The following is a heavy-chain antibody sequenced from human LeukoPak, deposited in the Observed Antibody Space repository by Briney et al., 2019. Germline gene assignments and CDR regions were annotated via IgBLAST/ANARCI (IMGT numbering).Heavy chain of an antibody. J-gene: IGHJ4*02. CDR2: ISYDGSNK. V-gene: IGHV3-30*04. D-gene: IGHD6-19*01. Sequence: PGRSLRLSSAASGFTFSSYAMHWVRQAPGKGLEWVAVISYDGSNKYYADSVKGRFTISRDNSKNTLYLQMNSLRAEDTAVYYCAEIGTVAGTIDYWGQGTLVTVSS. CDR1: GFTFSSYA. CDR3: AEIGTVAGTIDY.